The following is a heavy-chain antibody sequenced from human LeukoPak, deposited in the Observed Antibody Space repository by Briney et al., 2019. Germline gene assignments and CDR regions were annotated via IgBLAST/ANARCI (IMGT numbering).Heavy chain of an antibody. D-gene: IGHD1-26*01. CDR3: ARDTGIEGATLDY. CDR2: IYYSGST. CDR1: GDSISSGDYY. Sequence: SETLSLTCTVSGDSISSGDYYWSWIRQPPGKGLEWIGYIYYSGSTYYNPSLKSRVTISVDTSKSQFSLKLSSVTAADTAVYYCARDTGIEGATLDYWGQGTLVTVSS. V-gene: IGHV4-30-4*08. J-gene: IGHJ4*02.